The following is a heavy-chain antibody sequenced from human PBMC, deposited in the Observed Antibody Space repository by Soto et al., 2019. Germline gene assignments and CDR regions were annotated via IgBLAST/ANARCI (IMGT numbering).Heavy chain of an antibody. J-gene: IGHJ6*02. Sequence: SETLSLTCDVSGGSISTGVCSWNWIRQPPGKGLEWVGYINHSGSTYDNPSLKSRVTMSVNRSKNQFSLNLTSVTAADTAVYFCARGHYRYAMDVWGQGTTVTVSS. V-gene: IGHV4-30-2*01. CDR1: GGSISTGVCS. CDR2: INHSGST. CDR3: ARGHYRYAMDV.